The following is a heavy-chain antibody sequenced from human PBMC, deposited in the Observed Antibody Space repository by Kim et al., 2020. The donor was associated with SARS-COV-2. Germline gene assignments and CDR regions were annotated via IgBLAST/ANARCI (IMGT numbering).Heavy chain of an antibody. V-gene: IGHV3-49*03. CDR1: GFTFGDYA. D-gene: IGHD3-3*01. Sequence: GGSLRLSCTASGFTFGDYAMSWFRQAPGKGLEWVGFIRSKAYGGTTEYAASVKGRFTISRDDSKSIAYLQMNSLKTEDTAVYYCTRDLDFWSGPALVSEYWGQGTLVTVSS. CDR3: TRDLDFWSGPALVSEY. J-gene: IGHJ4*02. CDR2: IRSKAYGGTT.